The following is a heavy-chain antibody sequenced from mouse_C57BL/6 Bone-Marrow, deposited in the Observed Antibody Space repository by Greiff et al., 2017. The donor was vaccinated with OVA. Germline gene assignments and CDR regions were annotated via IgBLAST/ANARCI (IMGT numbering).Heavy chain of an antibody. CDR2: IYPGDGDT. V-gene: IGHV1-80*01. Sequence: QVQLQQSGAELVKPGASVKISCKASGYAFSSYWMNWVKQRPGKGLEWIGQIYPGDGDTNYNGKFKGKATLTADKSASKSSMQLSSLTSEDSSVYFCAREGLYGSSSYYFDYWGQGTTLTVSS. J-gene: IGHJ2*01. CDR1: GYAFSSYW. CDR3: AREGLYGSSSYYFDY. D-gene: IGHD1-1*01.